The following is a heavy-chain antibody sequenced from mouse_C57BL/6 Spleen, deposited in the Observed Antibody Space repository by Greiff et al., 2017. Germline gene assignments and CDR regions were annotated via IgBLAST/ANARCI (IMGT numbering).Heavy chain of an antibody. CDR3: ARKGNYGSSLFAY. Sequence: VQLQQPGAELVMPGASVKLSCKASGYTFTSYWMHWVKQRPGQGLEWIGDIDPSDSYTNYNQKFKGKSTLTVDKSSSTAYMQLSSLTSEDSAVYYCARKGNYGSSLFAYWGQGTLVTVSA. D-gene: IGHD1-1*01. CDR1: GYTFTSYW. J-gene: IGHJ3*01. V-gene: IGHV1-69*01. CDR2: IDPSDSYT.